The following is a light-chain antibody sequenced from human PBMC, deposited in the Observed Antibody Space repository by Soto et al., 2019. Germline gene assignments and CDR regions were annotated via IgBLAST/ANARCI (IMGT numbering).Light chain of an antibody. CDR2: DAS. Sequence: EIVLTQSPATLSLPPRERATLSCRASQSVSSYLAWYQQKPGQAPRLLIYDASNRATGIPARFSGSGSGTDFTLTISSLEPEDFAVYYCQQRSNWLFTFGPGTKVYIK. CDR1: QSVSSY. V-gene: IGKV3-11*01. CDR3: QQRSNWLFT. J-gene: IGKJ3*01.